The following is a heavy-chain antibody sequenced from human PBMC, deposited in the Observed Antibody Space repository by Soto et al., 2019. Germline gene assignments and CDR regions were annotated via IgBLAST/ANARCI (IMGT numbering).Heavy chain of an antibody. CDR2: MNPNSGNT. CDR3: ARVPRSGWYYDAFDI. D-gene: IGHD6-19*01. V-gene: IGHV1-8*01. Sequence: ASVKVSCKASGYTFTGYDINWVRQATGQGLEWMGWMNPNSGNTGYAQKFQGRVTMTRNTSISTAYMELSSLRSEDTSVYYCARVPRSGWYYDAFDIWGQGTMVTVSS. CDR1: GYTFTGYD. J-gene: IGHJ3*02.